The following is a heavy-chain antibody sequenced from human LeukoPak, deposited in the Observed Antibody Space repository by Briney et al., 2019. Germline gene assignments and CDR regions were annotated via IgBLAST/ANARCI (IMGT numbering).Heavy chain of an antibody. J-gene: IGHJ4*02. Sequence: SETLPLTCTVSGGSISSGDYYWSWIRQPPGKGLEWIGYIYYSGSTYYNPSLKSRVTISVDTSKNQFSLKLSSVTAADTAVYYCARCTNDLYYFDYWGQGTLVTVSS. CDR3: ARCTNDLYYFDY. D-gene: IGHD2-8*01. CDR2: IYYSGST. CDR1: GGSISSGDYY. V-gene: IGHV4-30-4*01.